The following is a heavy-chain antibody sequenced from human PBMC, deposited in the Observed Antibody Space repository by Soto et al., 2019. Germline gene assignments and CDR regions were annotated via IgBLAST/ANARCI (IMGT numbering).Heavy chain of an antibody. CDR1: RFTFSTYE. CDR3: VRYCSSTLCNGVATRTFDY. Sequence: VQLVESGGGLVKPGGSLRLSCAASRFTFSTYEMIWVRQAPGKGLEWVSYISSSGNTVYYADSVKGRFTISRDNTRNSLYLQMNSLRDEDTALYYCVRYCSSTLCNGVATRTFDYWGQGTLVTVSS. CDR2: ISSSGNTV. J-gene: IGHJ4*02. V-gene: IGHV3-48*03. D-gene: IGHD2-2*01.